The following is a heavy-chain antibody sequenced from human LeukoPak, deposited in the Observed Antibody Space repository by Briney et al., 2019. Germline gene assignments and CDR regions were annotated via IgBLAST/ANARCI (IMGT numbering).Heavy chain of an antibody. J-gene: IGHJ4*02. D-gene: IGHD3-22*01. CDR2: INPNSGGT. Sequence: APVKVSCKASGYTFTGYYMHWVRQAPGQGLEWMGWINPNSGGTNYAQKFQGRVTMTRDTSISTAYMELSRLRSDDTAVYYCARENYDSSGYPLDYWGQGTLVTVSS. CDR3: ARENYDSSGYPLDY. V-gene: IGHV1-2*02. CDR1: GYTFTGYY.